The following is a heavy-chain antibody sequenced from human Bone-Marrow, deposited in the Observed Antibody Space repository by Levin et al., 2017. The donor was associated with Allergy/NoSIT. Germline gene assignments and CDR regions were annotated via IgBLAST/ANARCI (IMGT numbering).Heavy chain of an antibody. V-gene: IGHV3-15*01. CDR3: TTGSIFGVVTYAEDF. CDR2: IKSKASGGTA. CDR1: GFTFTNAW. J-gene: IGHJ3*01. Sequence: SCAVSGFTFTNAWMSWVRQRPGKGLEWVGRIKSKASGGTADYAAPVKGRFTISRDDSKNTLYLQMNSLKTEDTAVYYCTTGSIFGVVTYAEDFWGQGTMVTVSS. D-gene: IGHD3-3*01.